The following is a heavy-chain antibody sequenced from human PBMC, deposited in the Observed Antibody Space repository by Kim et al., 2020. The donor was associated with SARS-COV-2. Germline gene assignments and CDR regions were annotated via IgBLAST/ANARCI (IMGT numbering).Heavy chain of an antibody. J-gene: IGHJ6*02. V-gene: IGHV3-21*01. Sequence: GGSLRLSCAASGFTFSSYSMNWVRQAPGKGLEWVSSISSSSSYIYYADSVKGRFTISRDNAKNSLYLQMNSLRAEDTAVYYCARDPGVRIAARGKDYYGMDVWGQGTTVTVSS. CDR1: GFTFSSYS. D-gene: IGHD6-6*01. CDR2: ISSSSSYI. CDR3: ARDPGVRIAARGKDYYGMDV.